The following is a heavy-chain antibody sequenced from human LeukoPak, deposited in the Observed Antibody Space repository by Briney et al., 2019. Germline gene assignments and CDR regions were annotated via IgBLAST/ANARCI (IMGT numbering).Heavy chain of an antibody. V-gene: IGHV1-69*05. D-gene: IGHD4-23*01. Sequence: SVKVSCKASGGTFSSYAISWVRQAPGQGLEWMGRIIPIFGTANYAQKFQGRVTITTDESTSTAYMELSSLRSEDTAVYYCAGDNAMVVTQRGGVLYDYWGQGTLVTVSS. CDR2: IIPIFGTA. J-gene: IGHJ4*02. CDR3: AGDNAMVVTQRGGVLYDY. CDR1: GGTFSSYA.